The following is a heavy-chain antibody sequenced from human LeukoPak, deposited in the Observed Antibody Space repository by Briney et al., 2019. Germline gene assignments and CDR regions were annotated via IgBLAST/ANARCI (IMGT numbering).Heavy chain of an antibody. CDR3: ARDENGHNYKDGMDV. CDR1: GYTFTSYG. CDR2: ISAYNGNT. V-gene: IGHV1-18*01. Sequence: ASVKVSCKASGYTFTSYGISWVRQAPGQGLEWMGWISAYNGNTNYAQKLQGRVTMTTDTSTSTAYMELRSLRSDDTAVYFCARDENGHNYKDGMDVWGQGATVTVSS. J-gene: IGHJ6*02. D-gene: IGHD3-10*01.